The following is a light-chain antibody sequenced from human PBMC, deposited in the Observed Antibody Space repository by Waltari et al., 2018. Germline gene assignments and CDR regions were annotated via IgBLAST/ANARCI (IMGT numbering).Light chain of an antibody. Sequence: VVTQSSSASASLGSSVKLTSTLSSGHSGSIIAWHQQQPGKAPRYLMKLEGSGSYNKGSGVPDRFSGSSSVADRYLSISSLQSEDEADYYCETWDTNTRVFGGGTRLTVL. CDR3: ETWDTNTRV. V-gene: IGLV4-60*03. CDR2: LEGSGSY. J-gene: IGLJ3*02. CDR1: SGHSGSI.